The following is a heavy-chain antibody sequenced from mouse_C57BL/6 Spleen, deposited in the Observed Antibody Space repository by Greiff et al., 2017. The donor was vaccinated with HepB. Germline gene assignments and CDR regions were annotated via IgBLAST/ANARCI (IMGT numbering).Heavy chain of an antibody. CDR2: ISSGGSYT. V-gene: IGHV5-6*01. J-gene: IGHJ3*01. CDR1: GFTFSSYG. Sequence: EVQGVESGGDLVKPGGSLKLSCAASGFTFSSYGMSWVRQTPDKRLEWVATISSGGSYTYYPDSVKGRFTISRDNAKNTLYLQMSSLKSEDTAMYYCARPPLYDGYPAWFAYWGQGTLVTVSA. CDR3: ARPPLYDGYPAWFAY. D-gene: IGHD2-3*01.